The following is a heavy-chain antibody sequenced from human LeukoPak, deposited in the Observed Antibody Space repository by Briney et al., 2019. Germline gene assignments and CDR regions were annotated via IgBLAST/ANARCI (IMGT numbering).Heavy chain of an antibody. D-gene: IGHD3-10*01. J-gene: IGHJ6*04. CDR2: IYHSGST. CDR3: ASSRGYGSGSYYNPDYYGMDV. Sequence: SGTLSLTCAVSGGSISSSNWWSWVRQPPGKGLEWIGEIYHSGSTNYNPSLKSRVTISVDKSKNQFSLKLSSVTAADTAVYYCASSRGYGSGSYYNPDYYGMDVWGKGTTVTVSS. CDR1: GGSISSSNW. V-gene: IGHV4-4*02.